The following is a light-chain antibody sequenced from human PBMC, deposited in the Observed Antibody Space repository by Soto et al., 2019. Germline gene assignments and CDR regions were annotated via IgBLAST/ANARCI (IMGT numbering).Light chain of an antibody. CDR3: SSYPSTSTLDV. CDR1: SSDIGGYNY. Sequence: QSALTQPDSVSGSPGQSITISCTGTSSDIGGYNYVSWYQQHPGKVPKLIIYDVSNRPSGVSNRFSGSKSGNAASLTISWLKAEADADYYCSSYPSTSTLDVCGTGTQLTVL. V-gene: IGLV2-14*03. J-gene: IGLJ1*01. CDR2: DVS.